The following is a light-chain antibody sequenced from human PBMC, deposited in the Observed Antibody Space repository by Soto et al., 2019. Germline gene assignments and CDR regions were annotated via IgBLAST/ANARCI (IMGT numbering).Light chain of an antibody. CDR1: QSVSSY. CDR2: DAS. V-gene: IGKV3-11*01. CDR3: QQRNNWPPIP. Sequence: EIVLTQSPVTLSLSPGERATLSCRASQSVSSYLAWYQQRPGQAPRLLIYDASNRATGIPARFSGSGSGTDFTLTIDNLEPEDFAIYYCQQRNNWPPIPFGQGTRPEIK. J-gene: IGKJ5*01.